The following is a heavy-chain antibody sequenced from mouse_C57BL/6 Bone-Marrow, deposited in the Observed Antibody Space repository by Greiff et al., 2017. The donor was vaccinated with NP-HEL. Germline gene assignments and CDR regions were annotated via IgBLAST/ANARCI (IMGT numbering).Heavy chain of an antibody. D-gene: IGHD1-1*01. CDR2: IDPENGDT. J-gene: IGHJ4*01. CDR3: TTGGSSPYAMDY. V-gene: IGHV14-4*01. CDR1: GFNIKDDY. Sequence: EVQGVESGAELVRPGASVKLSCTVSGFNIKDDYMHWVKQRPEQGLEWIGWIDPENGDTEYASKFQGKATITADTSSITAYLQLSSLTSEDTAVYYCTTGGSSPYAMDYWGQGTSVTVSS.